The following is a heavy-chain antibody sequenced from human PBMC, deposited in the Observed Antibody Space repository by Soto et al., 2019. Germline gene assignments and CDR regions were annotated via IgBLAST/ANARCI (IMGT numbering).Heavy chain of an antibody. CDR3: ARESSGGCHDY. CDR2: ISAYNGNT. CDR1: GYTFTSYG. Sequence: QVQLVQSGAEVKKPGASVKVSCKASGYTFTSYGISWVRQAPGQGLEWMGWISAYNGNTNYAQKLQGRVTMTTDTSTGTAYMALRSLRSDEPAVYYCARESSGGCHDYWGQGTLVTVSS. D-gene: IGHD6-25*01. J-gene: IGHJ4*02. V-gene: IGHV1-18*01.